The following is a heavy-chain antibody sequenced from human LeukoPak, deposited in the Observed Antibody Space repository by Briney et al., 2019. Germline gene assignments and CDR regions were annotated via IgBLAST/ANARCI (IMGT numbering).Heavy chain of an antibody. V-gene: IGHV1-69*06. J-gene: IGHJ6*03. CDR2: IIPIFGTA. D-gene: IGHD3-10*01. CDR3: ARGPSITMVRGGQWYYYMDV. Sequence: SVKVSCKASGGTFSSYAISWVRQAPGQGLEWMGGIIPIFGTANYAQKFQGRVTITADKSTSTAYMELSSLRSEDTAVYYCARGPSITMVRGGQWYYYMDVWGKGTTVTISS. CDR1: GGTFSSYA.